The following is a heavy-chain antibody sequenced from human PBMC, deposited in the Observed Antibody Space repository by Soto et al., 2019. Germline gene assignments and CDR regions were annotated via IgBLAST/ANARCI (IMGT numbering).Heavy chain of an antibody. CDR2: VYRTGST. CDR3: ARARATIAAAAIFDC. D-gene: IGHD6-13*01. Sequence: SETLSLTCAVSGGSISTSNWWSWVRQPPGKGLEWIGEVYRTGSTNYNPSLESRVIVSVDKSKNQFSLKLTSVTAADTAVYYCARARATIAAAAIFDCWGQGTLVSVS. V-gene: IGHV4-4*02. CDR1: GGSISTSNW. J-gene: IGHJ4*02.